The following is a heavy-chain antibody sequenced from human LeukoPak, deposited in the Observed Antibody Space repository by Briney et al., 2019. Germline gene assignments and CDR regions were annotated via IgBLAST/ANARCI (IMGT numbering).Heavy chain of an antibody. CDR2: ISSISSTI. CDR1: GFTFSSYS. Sequence: GGSLRLSCAASGFTFSSYSMNWVRQAPGKGLEWVSYISSISSTIYYADSVKGRFTISRDNAKNSLYLQMNSLRAEDTAVYYCARDQYDSSGYQSYYYGMDVWGQGTTVTVSS. V-gene: IGHV3-48*01. J-gene: IGHJ6*02. D-gene: IGHD3-22*01. CDR3: ARDQYDSSGYQSYYYGMDV.